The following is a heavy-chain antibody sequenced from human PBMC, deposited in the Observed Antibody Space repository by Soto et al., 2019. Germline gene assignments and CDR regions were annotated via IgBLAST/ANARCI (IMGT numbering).Heavy chain of an antibody. CDR3: AKRLVYD. Sequence: QAPGKGLEWVANINQDGSDKYYADSVKGRFTISRDNAKNSLYLQMNSLRAEDTAVYYCAKRLVYDWGQGILVTVSS. CDR2: INQDGSDK. J-gene: IGHJ4*02. D-gene: IGHD6-6*01. V-gene: IGHV3-7*01.